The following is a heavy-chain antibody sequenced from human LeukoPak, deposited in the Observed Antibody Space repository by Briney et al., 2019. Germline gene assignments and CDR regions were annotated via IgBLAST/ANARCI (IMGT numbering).Heavy chain of an antibody. J-gene: IGHJ5*02. CDR2: IYYSGST. CDR1: GGSISSGDYY. V-gene: IGHV4-30-4*02. Sequence: SETLSLTCTVSGGSISSGDYYWSWIRQPPGKGLEWIGYIYYSGSTYYNPSLKSRVTISIDPSKSQFSLKLSSETAADTAIYYCVKDNGRWFDPWGQGTLVIVSS. CDR3: VKDNGRWFDP. D-gene: IGHD1-26*01.